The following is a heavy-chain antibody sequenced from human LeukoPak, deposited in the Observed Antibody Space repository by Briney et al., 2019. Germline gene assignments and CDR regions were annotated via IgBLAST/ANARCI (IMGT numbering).Heavy chain of an antibody. V-gene: IGHV3-23*01. CDR2: VSGHGDTT. CDR1: GFSFTDYA. Sequence: GGSLRLSCAASGFSFTDYAMSWARQPPGKGLEWVSAVSGHGDTTDYVDSVKGRFTISRDNSRNAVHLQIDSLRIEDTGVYYCARGSTAAAPGWVYWGHGTLVTVSS. J-gene: IGHJ4*01. CDR3: ARGSTAAAPGWVY. D-gene: IGHD6-19*01.